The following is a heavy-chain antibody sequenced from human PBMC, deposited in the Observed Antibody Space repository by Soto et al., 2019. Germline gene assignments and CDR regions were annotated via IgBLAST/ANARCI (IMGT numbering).Heavy chain of an antibody. CDR1: GGTFSSYT. Sequence: SVKVSCKASGGTFSSYTISWVRQAPGQGLEWMGRIIPILGIANYAQKFQGRVTITADKSTSTAYMELSSLRSEDTAVYYCARYCSGGSCYGDDAFDIWGQGTMVTVSS. CDR3: ARYCSGGSCYGDDAFDI. J-gene: IGHJ3*02. CDR2: IIPILGIA. V-gene: IGHV1-69*02. D-gene: IGHD2-15*01.